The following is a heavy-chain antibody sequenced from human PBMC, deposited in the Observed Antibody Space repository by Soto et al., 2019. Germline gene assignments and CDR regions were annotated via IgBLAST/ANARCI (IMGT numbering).Heavy chain of an antibody. D-gene: IGHD4-17*01. CDR1: GGTFSSYA. CDR2: IIPIFGTA. CDR3: ARTNGDYDLFDY. Sequence: SVKVSCKASGGTFSSYAISWVRQAPGQGLEWMGGIIPIFGTANYAQKFQGRVTITADESTSTAYMELSSLRSEDTAVYYCARTNGDYDLFDYWGQGTLVTVSS. V-gene: IGHV1-69*13. J-gene: IGHJ4*02.